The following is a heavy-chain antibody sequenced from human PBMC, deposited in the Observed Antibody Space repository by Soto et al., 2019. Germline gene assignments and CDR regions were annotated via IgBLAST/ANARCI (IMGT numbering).Heavy chain of an antibody. CDR3: ARGKWGRVIVYYGMDV. Sequence: GASVKVSCKASGYTFTGYYMHWVRQAPGQGLEWMGWINPNSGGTNYAQKFQGRVTMTRDTSISTAYMELSRLRSDDTAVYYCARGKWGRVIVYYGMDVWGQGTTVTVSS. J-gene: IGHJ6*02. CDR1: GYTFTGYY. CDR2: INPNSGGT. D-gene: IGHD3-16*02. V-gene: IGHV1-2*02.